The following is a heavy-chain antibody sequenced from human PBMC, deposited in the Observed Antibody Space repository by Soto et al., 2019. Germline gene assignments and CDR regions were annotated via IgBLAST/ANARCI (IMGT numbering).Heavy chain of an antibody. CDR1: VFTFSSCA. D-gene: IGHD2-2*01. J-gene: IGHJ6*02. CDR3: ARYIPGVRYYGMDV. V-gene: IGHV3-23*01. Sequence: HPSGALRPACRPSVFTFSSCAMTWVRQAPGKGLEWVSLIGESGTPTYYADSVKGRFTISRDNSGNTLFLEMYSLRAEDTAVYYCARYIPGVRYYGMDVWGQGTTVTGSS. CDR2: IGESGTPT.